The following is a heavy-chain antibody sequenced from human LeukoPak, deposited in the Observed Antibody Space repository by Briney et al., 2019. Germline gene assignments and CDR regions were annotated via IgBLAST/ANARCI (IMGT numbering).Heavy chain of an antibody. V-gene: IGHV3-74*03. CDR1: GFTFSSFA. CDR3: ARAQLGTPTDY. D-gene: IGHD1-26*01. CDR2: VQSDGSGS. Sequence: GGSLRLSCAASGFTFSSFAMYWVRQAPGKGLVWVSRVQSDGSGSMYANSVMGRFTISRDNSKNMLYLQMNSLTAEDTAVYFCARAQLGTPTDYWGQGTQVTVSS. J-gene: IGHJ4*02.